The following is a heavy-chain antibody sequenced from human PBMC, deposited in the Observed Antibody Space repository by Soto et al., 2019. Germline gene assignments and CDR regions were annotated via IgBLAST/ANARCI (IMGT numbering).Heavy chain of an antibody. CDR1: GFTFSSYS. V-gene: IGHV3-21*01. D-gene: IGHD2-2*01. CDR3: ARDDRDYCSSTSCSYYYYYGMDV. CDR2: ISSSSSYI. J-gene: IGHJ6*02. Sequence: GGSLRLSCAASGFTFSSYSMNWVRQAPGKGLEWVSSISSSSSYIYYADSVKGRFTISRDNAKNSLYLQMNSLRAEDTAVYYCARDDRDYCSSTSCSYYYYYGMDVWGQGTTVTVSS.